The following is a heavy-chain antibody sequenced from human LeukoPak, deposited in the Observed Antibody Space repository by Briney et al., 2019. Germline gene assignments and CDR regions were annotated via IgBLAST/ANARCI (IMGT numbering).Heavy chain of an antibody. CDR2: ISYSGTT. D-gene: IGHD1-7*01. CDR3: ARELELRSEGSFDY. Sequence: SETQSLTCTVSGASISSHYWSWIRQPPGKGLEWIGYISYSGTTKYNASLKSRVTISADTSKSHFSLNLSSVTAADTAVYYCARELELRSEGSFDYWGQGTLVTVSS. J-gene: IGHJ4*02. V-gene: IGHV4-59*11. CDR1: GASISSHY.